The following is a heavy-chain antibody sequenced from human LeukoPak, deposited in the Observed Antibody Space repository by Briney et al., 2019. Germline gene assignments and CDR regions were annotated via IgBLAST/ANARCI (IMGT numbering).Heavy chain of an antibody. D-gene: IGHD2-15*01. CDR3: AKDAEDIVVVAIFNGAFDI. Sequence: ASVKVSCKASGYTFTSYYMHWVRQAPGQGLEWMGIISPSGGSTSYAQKFQGRVTMTRDTSTSTVYMELSSLRSEDTAVYYCAKDAEDIVVVAIFNGAFDIWGQGTMVTVSS. J-gene: IGHJ3*02. V-gene: IGHV1-46*01. CDR2: ISPSGGST. CDR1: GYTFTSYY.